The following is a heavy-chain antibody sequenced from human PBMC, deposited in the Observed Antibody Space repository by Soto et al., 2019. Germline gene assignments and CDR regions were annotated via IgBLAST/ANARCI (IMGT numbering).Heavy chain of an antibody. J-gene: IGHJ4*02. CDR3: ARFLAPSHYFDY. CDR2: IYPGDSDT. D-gene: IGHD5-12*01. Sequence: GESLKISCKGSGYSFRSYWIGWVRQLPGKGLGGMGIIYPGDSDTRYSPSFQDQVTISADKSISIAYLQWSRLKASDTAMYYCARFLAPSHYFDYWGQGTLVTLS. CDR1: GYSFRSYW. V-gene: IGHV5-51*01.